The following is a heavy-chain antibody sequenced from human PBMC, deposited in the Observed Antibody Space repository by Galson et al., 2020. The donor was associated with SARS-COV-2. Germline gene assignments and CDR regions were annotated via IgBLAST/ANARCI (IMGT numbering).Heavy chain of an antibody. J-gene: IGHJ4*02. CDR3: TRGSNTGYMEH. CDR2: SRNTVNSYTT. V-gene: IGHV3-72*01. D-gene: IGHD6-13*01. CDR1: GFIFSDHS. Sequence: GGSLRLSCAASGFIFSDHSMDWVRQAPGKGLEWVARSRNTVNSYTTEYAASVKGRFTISRDDSKTSVYLQMNSLKTEDTAVYYCTRGSNTGYMEHWGQGTLVTVSS.